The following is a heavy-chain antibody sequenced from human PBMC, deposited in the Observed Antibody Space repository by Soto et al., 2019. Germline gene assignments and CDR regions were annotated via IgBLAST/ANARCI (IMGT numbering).Heavy chain of an antibody. D-gene: IGHD3-3*01. V-gene: IGHV3-30*18. CDR3: AKDLDFPYYFDY. CDR1: GFTFSSYG. Sequence: QVQLVESGGGVVQPGRSLRLSCAASGFTFSSYGMHWVRQAPGKGLEWVAVISYDGSNKFYADSVKGRFTISRDNSNNKLYLQMNSLRAEDTAVYYCAKDLDFPYYFDYWGQGTLVTVSS. CDR2: ISYDGSNK. J-gene: IGHJ4*02.